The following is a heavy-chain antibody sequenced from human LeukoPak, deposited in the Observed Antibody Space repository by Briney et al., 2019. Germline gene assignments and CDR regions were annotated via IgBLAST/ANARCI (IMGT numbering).Heavy chain of an antibody. CDR1: GFTFNNYA. CDR3: AKKGTGSYSQFEY. D-gene: IGHD1-26*01. V-gene: IGHV3-23*01. Sequence: PGGSLRLSCAASGFTFNNYAMSWVRQAPGKGLEWVSSISGGGHTFYADFVKGRFTISRDDSRNTLYLQVNSLRAEDTAVYFCAKKGTGSYSQFEYWGQGTLVTVSS. CDR2: ISGGGHT. J-gene: IGHJ4*02.